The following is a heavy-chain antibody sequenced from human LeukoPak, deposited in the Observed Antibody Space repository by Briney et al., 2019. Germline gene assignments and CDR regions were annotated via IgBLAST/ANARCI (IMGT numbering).Heavy chain of an antibody. D-gene: IGHD4-23*01. V-gene: IGHV3-69-1*01. Sequence: GGSLRLSSAASGFSFSVYSMNWVRQAPGKGLEWVSSISSRSYTDYADSVRGRFTISRDNAKNSLFLQMNSLRAEDTAVYYCASYGGFTSATLVDLLWGQGTLVTVSS. J-gene: IGHJ4*02. CDR1: GFSFSVYS. CDR2: ISSRSYT. CDR3: ASYGGFTSATLVDLL.